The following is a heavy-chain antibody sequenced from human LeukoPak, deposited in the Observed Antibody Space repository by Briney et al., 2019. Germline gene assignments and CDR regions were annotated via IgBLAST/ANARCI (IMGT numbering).Heavy chain of an antibody. CDR1: GYTFTSYD. V-gene: IGHV1-8*01. CDR2: MNPNSGNT. CDR3: ARGRYSYGQDAFDI. Sequence: ASVKVSCKASGYTFTSYDINWVRQATGQGLEWMGWMNPNSGNTGYAQKFQGRVTMTRNTSISTAYMELSSLRSEDTAVYHCARGRYSYGQDAFDIWGQGTMVTVSS. D-gene: IGHD5-18*01. J-gene: IGHJ3*02.